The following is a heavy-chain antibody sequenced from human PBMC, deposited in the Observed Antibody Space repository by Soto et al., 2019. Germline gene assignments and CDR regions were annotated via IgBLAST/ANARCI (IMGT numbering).Heavy chain of an antibody. D-gene: IGHD2-21*02. Sequence: SETLSLPCTVSGGSISGDYLSWIRPPPWKGLEWIGYMYNTGSTVYNPSFKSRVTISVDTSKSQLSLRLNSVTAADTAVYYCARDLWGYCGTNCYPLDVWGQGTTVTVSS. J-gene: IGHJ6*02. CDR1: GGSISGDY. CDR3: ARDLWGYCGTNCYPLDV. V-gene: IGHV4-59*01. CDR2: MYNTGST.